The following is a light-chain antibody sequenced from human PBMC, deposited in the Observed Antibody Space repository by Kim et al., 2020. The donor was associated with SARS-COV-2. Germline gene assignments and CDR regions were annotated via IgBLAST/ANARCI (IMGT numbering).Light chain of an antibody. CDR3: QQYGSPPRT. V-gene: IGKV3-20*01. Sequence: SPGERATLACRASLSVSRNYLAWYQQKPGQAPRLLVYDASTRATGTPDRVSGSGSGTDVTLTINRLEPEDFAVYFCQQYGSPPRTFGQGTKLDIK. CDR1: LSVSRNY. CDR2: DAS. J-gene: IGKJ1*01.